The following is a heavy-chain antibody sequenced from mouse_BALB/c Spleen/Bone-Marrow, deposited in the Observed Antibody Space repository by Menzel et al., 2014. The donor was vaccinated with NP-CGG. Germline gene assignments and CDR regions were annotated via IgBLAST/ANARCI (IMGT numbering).Heavy chain of an antibody. D-gene: IGHD1-1*01. J-gene: IGHJ1*01. CDR3: ARDSYYYGSSYWYFDV. CDR1: GFTFSDYH. V-gene: IGHV5-4*02. CDR2: ISDGGSYT. Sequence: EVQLVESGGGLVKPGGSLKLSCAASGFTFSDYHMYWVRQTPEKRLEWVATISDGGSYTYYPDSVKGRFTISRDNAKNNLYLQMTSLKSEDTAMYYCARDSYYYGSSYWYFDVWGAGTTVTVSS.